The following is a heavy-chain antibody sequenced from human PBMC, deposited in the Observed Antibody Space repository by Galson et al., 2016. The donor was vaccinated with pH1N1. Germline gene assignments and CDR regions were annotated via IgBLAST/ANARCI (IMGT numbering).Heavy chain of an antibody. CDR1: GFTFTSFS. J-gene: IGHJ4*02. V-gene: IGHV3-48*04. CDR2: ISATSGSK. CDR3: ARDPKWTTWVGPFDS. D-gene: IGHD2/OR15-2a*01. Sequence: SLRLSCAASGFTFTSFSMNRVRQAQGKGLKWVSYISATSGSKYYADSVKGRFTISRDNSKNTVSLQLNSLRSDDTAIYYCARDPKWTTWVGPFDSWGQGTLVTVSS.